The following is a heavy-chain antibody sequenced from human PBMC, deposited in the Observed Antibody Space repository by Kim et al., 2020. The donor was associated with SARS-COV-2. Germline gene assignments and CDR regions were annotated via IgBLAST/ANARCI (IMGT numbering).Heavy chain of an antibody. V-gene: IGHV3-48*03. D-gene: IGHD2-15*01. CDR1: GFTFSSYE. Sequence: GGSLRLSCAASGFTFSSYEMNWVRQAPGKGLEWVSYISSSGSTIYYADSVKGRFTISRDNAKNSLYLQMNSLRAEDTAVYYCASYCSGGSCYPGWFDPWGQGTLVTVSS. CDR2: ISSSGSTI. J-gene: IGHJ5*02. CDR3: ASYCSGGSCYPGWFDP.